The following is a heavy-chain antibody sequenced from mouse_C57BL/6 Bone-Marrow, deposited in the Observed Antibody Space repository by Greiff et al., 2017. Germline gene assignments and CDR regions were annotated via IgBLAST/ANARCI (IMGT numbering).Heavy chain of an antibody. CDR1: GYSITSGYY. V-gene: IGHV3-6*01. CDR3: ARAGDYGEEFAY. J-gene: IGHJ3*01. Sequence: EVQLQESGPGLVKPSQSLSLTCSVTGYSITSGYYWNWIRQFPGNKLEWMGYISYDGSNNYNPSLKNRISITRDTSKNQFFLKLNSVTTEDTATYYCARAGDYGEEFAYWGQGTLVTVSA. CDR2: ISYDGSN. D-gene: IGHD2-4*01.